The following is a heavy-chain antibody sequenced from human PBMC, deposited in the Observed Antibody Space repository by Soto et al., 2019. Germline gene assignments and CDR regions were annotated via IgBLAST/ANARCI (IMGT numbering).Heavy chain of an antibody. D-gene: IGHD6-6*01. V-gene: IGHV4-59*01. CDR3: ARYPRKSTRLELVRGYYYYGMDV. Sequence: LSLTCTVSGGSISSYYWSWIRQPPGKGLEWIGYIYYSGSTNYNPSLKSRVTISVDTSKNQFSLKLSSVTAADTAVYYCARYPRKSTRLELVRGYYYYGMDVWGQGTTVT. CDR2: IYYSGST. J-gene: IGHJ6*02. CDR1: GGSISSYY.